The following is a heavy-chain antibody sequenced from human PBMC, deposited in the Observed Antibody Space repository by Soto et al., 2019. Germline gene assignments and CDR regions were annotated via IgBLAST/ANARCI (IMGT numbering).Heavy chain of an antibody. CDR2: IDQSGST. Sequence: SETLSLTCAVYGGSFSGYYWNWLRQPPGEGLEWIGKIDQSGSTNYNPSLKSRVTMSVDTSRSQFSLKLSSVTAADTAVYYCARGPPHVWGQGTLVTVSS. V-gene: IGHV4-34*01. CDR3: ARGPPHV. J-gene: IGHJ4*02. CDR1: GGSFSGYY. D-gene: IGHD3-16*01.